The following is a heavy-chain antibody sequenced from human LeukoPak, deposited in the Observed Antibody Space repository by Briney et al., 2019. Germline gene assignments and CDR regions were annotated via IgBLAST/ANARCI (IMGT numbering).Heavy chain of an antibody. CDR1: GGTFSSYA. D-gene: IGHD3-10*01. J-gene: IGHJ6*03. V-gene: IGHV1-69*13. CDR2: IIPIFGTA. Sequence: GASVKVSCKASGGTFSSYAISWVRQAPGQGLEWMGGIIPIFGTANYAQKFQGRVTITADESTSTAYMELSSLRSEDTAVYYCARGYYGSGSYENYYYYYMDVWGKGTTVTVSS. CDR3: ARGYYGSGSYENYYYYYMDV.